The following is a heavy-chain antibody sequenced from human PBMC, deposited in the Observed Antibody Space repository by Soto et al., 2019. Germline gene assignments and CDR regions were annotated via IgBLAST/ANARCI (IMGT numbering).Heavy chain of an antibody. D-gene: IGHD2-15*01. CDR3: TKDRVPDGIYSFDY. CDR2: IDPRGTTT. Sequence: PGGSLRLSCAASGFSFSDYSMNWVRQAPGKGLECVEFIDPRGTTTGFRESVEGCFTISKDKSMKTVSLHMNRLRVEDAAVYYCTKDRVPDGIYSFDYWGQGALVTDSS. V-gene: IGHV3-23*03. CDR1: GFSFSDYS. J-gene: IGHJ4*02.